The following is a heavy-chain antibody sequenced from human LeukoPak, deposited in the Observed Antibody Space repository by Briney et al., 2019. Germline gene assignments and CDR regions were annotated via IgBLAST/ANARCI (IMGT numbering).Heavy chain of an antibody. Sequence: GGSLRLSCAVSGFTFSSYAMYWVRQAPGKGLEWVSSIDASAGSIHYADSVKGRFTISRDNSQSTLYLRMSSLRAEDTAVYYCTKALLVDKYWFDPWGQGTTVTVSS. J-gene: IGHJ5*01. D-gene: IGHD2-8*02. CDR3: TKALLVDKYWFDP. CDR1: GFTFSSYA. CDR2: IDASAGSI. V-gene: IGHV3-23*01.